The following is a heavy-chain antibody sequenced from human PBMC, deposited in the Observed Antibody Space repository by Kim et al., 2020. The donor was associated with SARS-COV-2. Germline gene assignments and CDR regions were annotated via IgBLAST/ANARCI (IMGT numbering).Heavy chain of an antibody. CDR3: ARDYDILTGYYSHIPLDACDI. V-gene: IGHV3-21*01. CDR2: ISSSRSYI. J-gene: IGHJ3*02. D-gene: IGHD3-9*01. Sequence: GGSLRLSCAASGFTFSSYSMNWVRQAPGKGLEWVSSISSSRSYIYYADSVKGRFTISRDNAKNSLYLQMNSLRAEDTAVYYCARDYDILTGYYSHIPLDACDIWGQGAMVTVSS. CDR1: GFTFSSYS.